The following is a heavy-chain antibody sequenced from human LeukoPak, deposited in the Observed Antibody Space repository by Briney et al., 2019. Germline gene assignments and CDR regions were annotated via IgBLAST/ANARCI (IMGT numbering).Heavy chain of an antibody. V-gene: IGHV4-39*07. D-gene: IGHD5-18*01. CDR3: ARMHRGYSNGENWYFDL. CDR1: GGSISSSSYY. CDR2: IYYSGST. J-gene: IGHJ2*01. Sequence: KPSETLSLTCTVSGGSISSSSYYWGWIRQPPGKGLEWIGSIYYSGSTYYNPSLKSRVTISVDTSKNQFSLKLSSVTAADTAVYHCARMHRGYSNGENWYFDLWGRGTLVTVSS.